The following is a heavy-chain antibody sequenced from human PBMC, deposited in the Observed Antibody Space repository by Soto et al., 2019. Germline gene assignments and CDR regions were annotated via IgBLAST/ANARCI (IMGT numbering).Heavy chain of an antibody. CDR3: AKDYGYCSGGSCYSSGWFDP. V-gene: IGHV3-30*18. J-gene: IGHJ5*02. D-gene: IGHD2-15*01. CDR1: GFTFSRYG. Sequence: GGSLRLSCAASGFTFSRYGMHWVRQAPGKGLEWVAVISYDGSNKYYADSVKGRFTISRDNSKNTLYLQMNSLRAEDTAVYYCAKDYGYCSGGSCYSSGWFDPWGQGT. CDR2: ISYDGSNK.